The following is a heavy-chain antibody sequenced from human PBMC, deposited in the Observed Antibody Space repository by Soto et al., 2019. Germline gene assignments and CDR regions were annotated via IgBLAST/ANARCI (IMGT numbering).Heavy chain of an antibody. CDR3: ARGMTTVTTFDY. V-gene: IGHV4-30-2*01. D-gene: IGHD4-17*01. CDR2: IYHSGST. J-gene: IGHJ4*02. Sequence: SETLSLTCAVSGGSISSGGYSWSWIRQPPGKGLESIGYIYHSGSTYYNPSLKSRVTISVDRSKNQFSLKLSSVTAADTAMYYCARGMTTVTTFDYWGQGTLVTVSS. CDR1: GGSISSGGYS.